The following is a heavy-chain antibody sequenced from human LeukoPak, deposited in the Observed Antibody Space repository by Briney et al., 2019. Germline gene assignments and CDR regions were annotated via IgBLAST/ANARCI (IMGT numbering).Heavy chain of an antibody. D-gene: IGHD6-6*01. CDR2: INSDGSRT. Sequence: PGGSLRLSCAASGFTFSSYWMHWVRQAPGKGLVWVSRINSDGSRTTYADSVKGRFTISRDNAKNTLYLQMNSMRAEDTVVYYCARGWRYSGSIDYWGQGTLVTVSS. CDR1: GFTFSSYW. J-gene: IGHJ4*02. V-gene: IGHV3-74*01. CDR3: ARGWRYSGSIDY.